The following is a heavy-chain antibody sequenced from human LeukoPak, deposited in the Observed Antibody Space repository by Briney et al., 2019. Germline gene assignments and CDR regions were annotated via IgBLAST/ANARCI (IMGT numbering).Heavy chain of an antibody. CDR2: ISYDGSNK. CDR3: AKGRVPWSSGWYAVGY. D-gene: IGHD6-19*01. CDR1: GFTFSSYG. V-gene: IGHV3-30*18. J-gene: IGHJ4*02. Sequence: GGSLRLSCAASGFTFSSYGMHWVRQAPGKGLEWVAVISYDGSNKYYADSVKGRFTISRDNAKNSLYLQMNSLRAEDMALYYRAKGRVPWSSGWYAVGYWGQGTLVTVSS.